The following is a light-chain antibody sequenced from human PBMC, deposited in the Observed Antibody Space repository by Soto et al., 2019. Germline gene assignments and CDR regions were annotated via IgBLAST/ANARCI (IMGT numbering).Light chain of an antibody. CDR3: QQVKTYPRT. CDR1: QAVPNN. J-gene: IGKJ4*01. CDR2: EES. V-gene: IGKV1-9*01. Sequence: DIHLTQSPSFPSASVGDRVIITCRPSQAVPNNMAWYQQKPGKPPKLLIYEESTLHSGVPSRFSGRKSGTQFTLTIDSLQPEDFATYYCQQVKTYPRTFGGGTKVDIK.